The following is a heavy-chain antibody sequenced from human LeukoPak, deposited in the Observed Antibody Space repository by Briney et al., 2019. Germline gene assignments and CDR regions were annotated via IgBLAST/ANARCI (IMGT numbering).Heavy chain of an antibody. CDR3: ATRELERRKNWYDP. J-gene: IGHJ5*02. D-gene: IGHD1-1*01. V-gene: IGHV1-18*01. CDR2: ISAYNGNT. Sequence: GASVKVSCKASGYTFRSYDISWVRQAPGQGLEWMGWISAYNGNTNYAQKLQGRVTMTTDTSTSTAYMELRSLRSDDTAVYYGATRELERRKNWYDPWGQGTLVTVSS. CDR1: GYTFRSYD.